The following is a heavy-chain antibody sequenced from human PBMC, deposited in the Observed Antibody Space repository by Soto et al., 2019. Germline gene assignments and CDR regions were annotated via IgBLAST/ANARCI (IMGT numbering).Heavy chain of an antibody. Sequence: QVQLVQSGAEVKKPGSSVKVSCKASGATFSSYAISWVRQAPGQGLEWMGGIIPIFGTANYAPKFQGRVTITADKSTSTAYMELSSLRSEDTAVYYCARCPDDILTRFYYFDYWGQGTLVTVSS. CDR3: ARCPDDILTRFYYFDY. D-gene: IGHD3-9*01. CDR2: IIPIFGTA. J-gene: IGHJ4*02. CDR1: GATFSSYA. V-gene: IGHV1-69*06.